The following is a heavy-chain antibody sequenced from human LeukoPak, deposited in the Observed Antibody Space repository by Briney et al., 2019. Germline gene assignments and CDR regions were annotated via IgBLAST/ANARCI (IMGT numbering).Heavy chain of an antibody. CDR1: GFTVSSNY. V-gene: IGHV3-53*01. Sequence: GGSLRLSCAASGFTVSSNYMSWVRQASGKGLEWVSVIYSGGSTYYADSVKGRFTISRDNSKNTLYLQMNSLRAEDTAVYYCARQTTVTTFDYWGQGTLVTVSS. D-gene: IGHD4-11*01. CDR3: ARQTTVTTFDY. CDR2: IYSGGST. J-gene: IGHJ4*02.